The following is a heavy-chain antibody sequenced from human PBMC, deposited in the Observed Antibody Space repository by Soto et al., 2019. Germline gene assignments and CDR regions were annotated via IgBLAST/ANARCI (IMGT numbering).Heavy chain of an antibody. CDR1: GGSISSGGYY. CDR3: ARGRYCLTGRCFPNWFDS. D-gene: IGHD7-27*01. V-gene: IGHV4-31*03. J-gene: IGHJ5*01. CDR2: IYYSGST. Sequence: SETLSLTCTVSGGSISSGGYYWSWIRQHPGKGLEWIGYIYYSGSTYYNQSLKSRVTISVDTSKNQFSLKLSSVTAADTAVYFCARGRYCLTGRCFPNWFDSWGQGALVTVSS.